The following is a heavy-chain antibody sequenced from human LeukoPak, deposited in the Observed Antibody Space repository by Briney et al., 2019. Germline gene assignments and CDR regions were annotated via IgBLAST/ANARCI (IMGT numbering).Heavy chain of an antibody. J-gene: IGHJ4*02. D-gene: IGHD3-22*01. CDR2: IYYSGST. CDR3: ARRKDDYYDSSPFDY. CDR1: GGSISSSSYY. Sequence: PSETLSLTCTVSGGSISSSSYYWGWIRQPPGKGLEWIGSIYYSGSTYYNPSLKSRVTISVDTSKNQFSLKLSSVTAADTAVYYCARRKDDYYDSSPFDYWGQGTLVTVSS. V-gene: IGHV4-39*01.